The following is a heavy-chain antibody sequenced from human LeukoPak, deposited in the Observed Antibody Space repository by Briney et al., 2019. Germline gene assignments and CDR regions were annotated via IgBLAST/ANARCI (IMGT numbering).Heavy chain of an antibody. CDR2: IYYSGST. CDR3: ATGLHSGWSLYYFDF. V-gene: IGHV4-59*01. Sequence: PSETLSLTCTVSGGSIISYYWSWIRQSPGKGLEWIGYIYYSGSTKYNPSLKSRVTISVDTSKNQFSLKLSSVTAADTAVYYCATGLHSGWSLYYFDFWGQGTLVTASS. D-gene: IGHD6-19*01. J-gene: IGHJ4*02. CDR1: GGSIISYY.